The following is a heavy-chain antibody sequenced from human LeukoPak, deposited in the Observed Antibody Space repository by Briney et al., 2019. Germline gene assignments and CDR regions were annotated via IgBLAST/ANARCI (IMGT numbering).Heavy chain of an antibody. CDR1: GGSFSGYY. CDR2: INHSGST. CDR3: ARARKRSGSYYYFDY. J-gene: IGHJ4*02. V-gene: IGHV4-34*01. D-gene: IGHD3-10*01. Sequence: PPETLSLTCAVYGGSFSGYYWSWIRQPPGKGLEWIGEINHSGSTNYNPSLKSRVTISVDTSKNQFSLKLSSVTAADTAVYYCARARKRSGSYYYFDYWGQGTLVTVSS.